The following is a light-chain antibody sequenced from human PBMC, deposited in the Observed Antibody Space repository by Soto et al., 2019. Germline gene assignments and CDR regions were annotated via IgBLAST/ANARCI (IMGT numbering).Light chain of an antibody. CDR3: QQYNNWPQT. V-gene: IGKV3-15*01. CDR1: QSVSSN. CDR2: GAS. J-gene: IGKJ1*01. Sequence: EIVMTQSPATLSVSPGERATLSCRASQSVSSNLAWYQQKPGQAPRLLIYGASTRATGIPAWFSGSGSGTEFTLTISSLQSEDFAVYYCQQYNNWPQTFGQGTKVDSK.